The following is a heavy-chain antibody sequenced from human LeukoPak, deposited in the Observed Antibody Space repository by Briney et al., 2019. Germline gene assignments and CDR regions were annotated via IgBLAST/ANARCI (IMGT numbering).Heavy chain of an antibody. CDR3: ARVQGLYCSSTSCYGVYGMDV. CDR2: ISSMSSYI. D-gene: IGHD2-2*01. J-gene: IGHJ6*02. V-gene: IGHV3-21*01. CDR1: GFTFSSYS. Sequence: GGSLRLSCAASGFTFSSYSMNRCRQAPGKGLEWVSSISSMSSYIYYADSVKGRFTISRDNAKNSLYLQMNSLRAEDTAVYYCARVQGLYCSSTSCYGVYGMDVWGQGTTVTVSS.